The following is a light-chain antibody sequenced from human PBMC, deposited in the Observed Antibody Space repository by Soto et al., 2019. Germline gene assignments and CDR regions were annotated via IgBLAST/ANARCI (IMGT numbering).Light chain of an antibody. CDR3: QQYNIWPPLT. CDR1: QSVSSN. J-gene: IGKJ4*01. Sequence: EIVMTQSPATLSVSPGERATLSCRASQSVSSNLAWYQQKPGQTPRLLIYGASIRATGIPPRFSGSGSGTEFTLTISSLQSEDFAVYYCQQYNIWPPLTFGGGTKVAIK. CDR2: GAS. V-gene: IGKV3-15*01.